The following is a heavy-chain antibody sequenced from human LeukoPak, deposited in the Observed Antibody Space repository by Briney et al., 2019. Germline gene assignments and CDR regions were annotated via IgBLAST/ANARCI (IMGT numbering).Heavy chain of an antibody. CDR2: IIPILGIA. J-gene: IGHJ4*02. Sequence: GASVKVSCTASGGTFSSYAISWVRQAPGQGLEWMGRIIPILGIANYAQKFQGRVTITADKSTSTAYMELSSLRSEDTAVYYCADTYYYDSSGYYFDYWGQGTLVTVSS. CDR3: ADTYYYDSSGYYFDY. D-gene: IGHD3-22*01. V-gene: IGHV1-69*04. CDR1: GGTFSSYA.